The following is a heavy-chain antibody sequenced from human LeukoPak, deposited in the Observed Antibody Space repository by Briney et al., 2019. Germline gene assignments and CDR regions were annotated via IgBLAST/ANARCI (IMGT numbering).Heavy chain of an antibody. CDR1: GFTVSSNY. D-gene: IGHD1-14*01. CDR3: ARDSGESAFDI. J-gene: IGHJ3*02. V-gene: IGHV3-66*01. Sequence: PGGPLRLSCAASGFTVSSNYMSWVRQAPGKGLEWVSVIYSGGSTYYADSVKGRFTISRDNSKNTLYLQMNSLRAEDTAVYYCARDSGESAFDIWGQGTMVTVSS. CDR2: IYSGGST.